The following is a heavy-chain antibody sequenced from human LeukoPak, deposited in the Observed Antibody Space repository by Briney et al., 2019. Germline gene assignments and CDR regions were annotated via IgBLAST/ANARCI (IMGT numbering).Heavy chain of an antibody. D-gene: IGHD6-19*01. V-gene: IGHV4-30-4*01. CDR1: GGSISSGDYY. J-gene: IGHJ3*02. CDR2: IYYSGST. Sequence: PSETLSLTCTVSGGSISSGDYYWSWIRQPPGKGLEWIGYIYYSGSTYYNPSLKSRVTISVDTSKNQFSLKLSSVTAADTAVYYCARLWNGWYFDIWGQGTMVTVSS. CDR3: ARLWNGWYFDI.